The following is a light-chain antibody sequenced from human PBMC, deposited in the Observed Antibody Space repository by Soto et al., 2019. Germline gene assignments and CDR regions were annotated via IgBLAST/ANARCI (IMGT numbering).Light chain of an antibody. CDR1: QSLLHSNGNTF. CDR3: MEALQSPRT. V-gene: IGKV2-28*01. CDR2: LGS. Sequence: EIVMTQSPLSLTVTPGEPASISCKSTQSLLHSNGNTFLDWYMQKPGQSPQLLMYLGSRRAPGAPDRVSGSGSGTDFTLRISKVEADDAGICYCMEALQSPRTFGQGTKRDI. J-gene: IGKJ1*01.